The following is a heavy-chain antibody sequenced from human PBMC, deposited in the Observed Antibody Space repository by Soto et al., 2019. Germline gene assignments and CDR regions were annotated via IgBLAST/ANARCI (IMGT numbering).Heavy chain of an antibody. Sequence: ASVKVSCKASGYTFTSYDINWVRQATGQGLEWMGWMNPNSGNTGYAQKFQGRVTMTRNTSISTAYMELSSLRSEDTAVYYCALGRIDGYNDAFDFWGQGTIGTVSS. CDR2: MNPNSGNT. V-gene: IGHV1-8*01. CDR3: ALGRIDGYNDAFDF. CDR1: GYTFTSYD. J-gene: IGHJ3*01. D-gene: IGHD6-25*01.